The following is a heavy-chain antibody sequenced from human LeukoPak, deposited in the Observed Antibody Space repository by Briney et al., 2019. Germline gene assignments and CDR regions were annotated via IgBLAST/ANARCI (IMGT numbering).Heavy chain of an antibody. CDR2: ISGSGGST. CDR3: AKFRSRWSNYYYYGMDV. V-gene: IGHV3-23*01. Sequence: GGSLRLSCAASGFTFSSYAMSWVRQAPGKGLEWVSAISGSGGSTYYADSVKGRFTISRDNSKNTLYLQMNSLRAEDTAVYYCAKFRSRWSNYYYYGMDVWGQGTTVTVSS. J-gene: IGHJ6*02. CDR1: GFTFSSYA. D-gene: IGHD6-13*01.